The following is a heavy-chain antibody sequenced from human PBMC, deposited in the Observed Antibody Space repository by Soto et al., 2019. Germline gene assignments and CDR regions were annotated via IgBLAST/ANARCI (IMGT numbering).Heavy chain of an antibody. CDR1: GGSISSYY. D-gene: IGHD2-2*01. CDR3: ARDQGYCSSTSCYHWFDP. CDR2: IYYSGST. J-gene: IGHJ5*02. Sequence: SETLSLTCTVSGGSISSYYWSWIRQPPGKGLEWIGYIYYSGSTNYNPSLKSRVTISVDTSKNQFSLKLSSVTAADTAVYYCARDQGYCSSTSCYHWFDPWGQGTLVTVSS. V-gene: IGHV4-59*01.